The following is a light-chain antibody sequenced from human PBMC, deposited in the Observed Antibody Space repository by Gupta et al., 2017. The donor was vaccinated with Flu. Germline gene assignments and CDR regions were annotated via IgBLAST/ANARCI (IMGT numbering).Light chain of an antibody. V-gene: IGKV1-6*01. J-gene: IGKJ2*01. CDR2: AAS. CDR1: QGLGND. Sequence: AIQMTQSPSSLSASVGDRVTISCRASQGLGNDLGWYQQKPGKAPKLLIYAASRLETGVPSRFSGSGSGTDFTLTISSLQPEDFATYYCRQDDTYPYTFGQGTKVEIK. CDR3: RQDDTYPYT.